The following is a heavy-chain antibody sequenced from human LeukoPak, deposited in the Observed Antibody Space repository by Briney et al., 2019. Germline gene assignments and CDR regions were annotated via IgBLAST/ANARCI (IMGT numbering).Heavy chain of an antibody. J-gene: IGHJ4*02. D-gene: IGHD3-3*01. Sequence: GESLKISCKGSGYSFTRYWIGGVRQMPGKGLEWMGIIYPGDSDTRYSPSFQGQVTISADKSISTAYLQWSSLKASDTAMYYCARHFPIFGVYYFDYWGQGTLVTVSS. CDR1: GYSFTRYW. V-gene: IGHV5-51*01. CDR3: ARHFPIFGVYYFDY. CDR2: IYPGDSDT.